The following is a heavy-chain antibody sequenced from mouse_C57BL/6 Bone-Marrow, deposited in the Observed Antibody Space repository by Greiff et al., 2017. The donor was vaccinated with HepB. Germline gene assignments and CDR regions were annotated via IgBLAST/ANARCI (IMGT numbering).Heavy chain of an antibody. CDR1: GYTFTSYG. D-gene: IGHD2-5*01. Sequence: QVQLQQSGAELARPGASVKLSCKASGYTFTSYGISWVKQRTGQGLEWIGEIYPRSGNTYYNEKFKGKATLTADKSSSTAYMELRSLTSEDSAVYFGARHYSNAYWGQGTLVTVSA. CDR2: IYPRSGNT. CDR3: ARHYSNAY. V-gene: IGHV1-81*01. J-gene: IGHJ3*01.